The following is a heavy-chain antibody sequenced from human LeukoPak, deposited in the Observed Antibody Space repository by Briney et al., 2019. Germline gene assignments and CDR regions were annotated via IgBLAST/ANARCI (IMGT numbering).Heavy chain of an antibody. Sequence: ASVTVSCKASGYTFTSYGISWVRQAPGQGLEWMGWISAYNGNTNYAQKFQGRVTMTRNTSISTAYMELSRLRSDDTAVYYCARSGGYSYEEPASGWGQGTLVTVSS. CDR3: ARSGGYSYEEPASG. CDR1: GYTFTSYG. J-gene: IGHJ4*02. D-gene: IGHD5-18*01. V-gene: IGHV1-18*01. CDR2: ISAYNGNT.